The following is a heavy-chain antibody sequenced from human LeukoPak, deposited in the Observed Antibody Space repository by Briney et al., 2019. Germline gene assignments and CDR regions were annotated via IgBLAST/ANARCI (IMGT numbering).Heavy chain of an antibody. CDR2: IKRNTDGGTT. Sequence: GGSLRLSCAASGFIFSNAWMSWVRRASGKGLEWVARIKRNTDGGTTDYAAPVNGRFTISRDDSENTVYLQMNSLKIEDTAVYYRSGHMTSADYWGQGTLVTVSS. D-gene: IGHD2-21*02. CDR3: SGHMTSADY. V-gene: IGHV3-15*01. J-gene: IGHJ4*02. CDR1: GFIFSNAW.